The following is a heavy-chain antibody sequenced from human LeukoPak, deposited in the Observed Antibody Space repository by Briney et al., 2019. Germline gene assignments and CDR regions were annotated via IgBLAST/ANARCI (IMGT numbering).Heavy chain of an antibody. V-gene: IGHV1-2*02. CDR3: ARGVVEKHKWFDP. D-gene: IGHD5-24*01. CDR1: GYTFTGYY. J-gene: IGHJ5*02. Sequence: ASVKVSCKASGYTFTGYYMHWVRQAPGQGLEWRGWINPYSGGTKCAQKFQGRVNMTRDTSISTPHMELNRLRSDDTAVYCCARGVVEKHKWFDPWGQGTLVTVSS. CDR2: INPYSGGT.